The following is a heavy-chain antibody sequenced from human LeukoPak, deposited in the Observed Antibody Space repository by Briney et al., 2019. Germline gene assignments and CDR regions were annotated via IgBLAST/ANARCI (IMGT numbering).Heavy chain of an antibody. CDR2: IYYSGST. CDR3: ARGSYCSGGSCYSPGMDV. J-gene: IGHJ6*02. D-gene: IGHD2-15*01. CDR1: GASISSSSYY. V-gene: IGHV4-39*07. Sequence: PSETLSLTCTVSGASISSSSYYWGWIRQPPGKGLEWIGSIYYSGSTYYNPSLKSRVTISVDTSKNQFSLKLSSVTAADTAVYYCARGSYCSGGSCYSPGMDVWGQGTTVTVSS.